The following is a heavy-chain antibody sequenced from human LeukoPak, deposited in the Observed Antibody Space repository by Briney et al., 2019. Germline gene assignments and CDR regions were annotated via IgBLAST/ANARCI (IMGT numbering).Heavy chain of an antibody. V-gene: IGHV3-30*02. CDR3: AKDPGASVSGFHMDV. Sequence: GGSLRRSCAASGFTFRNYGMHWVRQATGKGLEWVSFIWSDGNNRFYADSVKGRFTISRDNSKNMLYLQMDSLRPDDTALYYCAKDPGASVSGFHMDVWGKGTTVIVSS. CDR2: IWSDGNNR. D-gene: IGHD2-8*02. J-gene: IGHJ6*03. CDR1: GFTFRNYG.